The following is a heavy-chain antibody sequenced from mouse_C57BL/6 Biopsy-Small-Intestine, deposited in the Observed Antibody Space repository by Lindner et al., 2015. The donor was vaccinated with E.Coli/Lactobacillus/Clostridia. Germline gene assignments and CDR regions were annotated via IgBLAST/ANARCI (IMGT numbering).Heavy chain of an antibody. J-gene: IGHJ3*01. V-gene: IGHV1-39*01. Sequence: VPLQESGPELVKPGASVKISCKASGYSFTDYNMNWLKQSNGKSLEWIGVIHPNYGTSSYNQKFKGKATLTVDHSSSTAYMQLNSLTSEDSAVYYCARSAYYYGSSAFAYWGQGTLVTVSA. CDR1: GYSFTDYN. CDR2: IHPNYGTS. D-gene: IGHD1-1*01. CDR3: ARSAYYYGSSAFAY.